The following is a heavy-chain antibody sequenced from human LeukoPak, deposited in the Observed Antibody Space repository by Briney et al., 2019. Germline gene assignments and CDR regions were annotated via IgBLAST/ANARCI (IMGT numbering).Heavy chain of an antibody. CDR1: GYNFTSYW. CDR2: IDPSDSYT. Sequence: GASLEISCKGAGYNFTSYWISWGRQVPGEGVEWMGRIDPSDSYTNYSPSFQGHVTISADKSISTAYLQWSSLKASDTAMYYCARLSLWFGEPVFDYWGQGTLVTVSS. J-gene: IGHJ4*02. CDR3: ARLSLWFGEPVFDY. V-gene: IGHV5-10-1*01. D-gene: IGHD3-10*01.